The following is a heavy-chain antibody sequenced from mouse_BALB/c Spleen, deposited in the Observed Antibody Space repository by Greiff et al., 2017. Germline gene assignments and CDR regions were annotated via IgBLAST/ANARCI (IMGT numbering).Heavy chain of an antibody. V-gene: IGHV1-31*01. D-gene: IGHD2-14*01. J-gene: IGHJ4*01. Sequence: VQLQQSGPELVKPGASVKISCKASGYSFTGYYMHWVKQSHVKSLEWIGRINPYTGATSYNQNFKDKASLTVDKSSCTAYMELHSLTSEDSAVYYCARVVYMYDNVSSYAMDYWGQGTSVTVSS. CDR1: GYSFTGYY. CDR2: INPYTGAT. CDR3: ARVVYMYDNVSSYAMDY.